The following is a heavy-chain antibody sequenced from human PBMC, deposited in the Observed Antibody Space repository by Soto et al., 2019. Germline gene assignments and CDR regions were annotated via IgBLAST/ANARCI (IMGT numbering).Heavy chain of an antibody. Sequence: ASVKVSCKASGYTFTSYDINWVRQATGQGLEWMGWMNPNSGNTCYAQKFQGRVTMTRNTSISTAYMELSSLRSEDTAVYYCARVGYCSGGSCYSGLAWFDPWGQGTLVTVSS. D-gene: IGHD2-15*01. CDR3: ARVGYCSGGSCYSGLAWFDP. CDR2: MNPNSGNT. V-gene: IGHV1-8*01. CDR1: GYTFTSYD. J-gene: IGHJ5*02.